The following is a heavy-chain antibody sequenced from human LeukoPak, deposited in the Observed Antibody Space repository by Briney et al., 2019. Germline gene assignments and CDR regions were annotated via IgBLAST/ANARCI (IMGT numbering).Heavy chain of an antibody. J-gene: IGHJ4*02. D-gene: IGHD3-22*01. CDR3: ARLRPYYYDSSTFDY. V-gene: IGHV4-59*08. CDR2: IYYSGST. CDR1: GGSFSGYY. Sequence: SETLSLTCAVYGGSFSGYYWSWIRQPPGKGLEWIGYIYYSGSTNYNPSLKSRVTISVDASKNQFSLKLSSVTAADTAVYYCARLRPYYYDSSTFDYWGQGTLVTVSS.